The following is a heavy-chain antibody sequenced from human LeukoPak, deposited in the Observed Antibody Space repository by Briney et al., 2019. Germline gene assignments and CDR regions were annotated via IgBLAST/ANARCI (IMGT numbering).Heavy chain of an antibody. CDR1: GFSFSTSW. CDR2: IRKDGREI. CDR3: VRDGGSWNYFDH. D-gene: IGHD2-15*01. J-gene: IGHJ4*02. Sequence: GGSLRLSCVASGFSFSTSWMTWVRQAPGKGLEWVANIRKDGREIYYADSMKGRFTISRDNSKNSLYLQIHSLRAEDTGVYYCVRDGGSWNYFDHWGQGTLVTVSS. V-gene: IGHV3-7*01.